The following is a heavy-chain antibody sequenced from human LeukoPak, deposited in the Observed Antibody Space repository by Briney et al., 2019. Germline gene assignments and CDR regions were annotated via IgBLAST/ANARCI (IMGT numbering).Heavy chain of an antibody. J-gene: IGHJ4*02. Sequence: GGSLRLSCAASGFTFTDHYMDWVRQAPGRGLEWVARTRNKPNSYNTEYAASVKGRFTISRDVSKNSVYLQMNSLETEDTAVYYCARAQYCTTSCSKTWDYWGQGTLVTVYS. V-gene: IGHV3-72*01. CDR3: ARAQYCTTSCSKTWDY. CDR2: TRNKPNSYNT. CDR1: GFTFTDHY. D-gene: IGHD2-8*01.